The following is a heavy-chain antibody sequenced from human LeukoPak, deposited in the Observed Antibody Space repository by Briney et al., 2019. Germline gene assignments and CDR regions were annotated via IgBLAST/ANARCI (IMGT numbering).Heavy chain of an antibody. CDR2: IYFTGST. D-gene: IGHD3-9*01. J-gene: IGHJ4*02. Sequence: SETLSLTCTVSGGSIRSHYWTWIRQAPGKGLEWIGNIYFTGSTNYNPSLKSRVSISVDLSRDQLSLRLTSVTAADTAVYYCARRRYFDWPDPHDYLDSWGKGILVTVSS. V-gene: IGHV4-59*08. CDR1: GGSIRSHY. CDR3: ARRRYFDWPDPHDYLDS.